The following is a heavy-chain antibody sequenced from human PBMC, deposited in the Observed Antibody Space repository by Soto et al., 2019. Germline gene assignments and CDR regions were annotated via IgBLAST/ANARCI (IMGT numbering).Heavy chain of an antibody. CDR1: GFTFSDYY. CDR3: ARDQPYDIVVVPAAIRNYYYYYMDV. CDR2: ISSSGSTI. Sequence: QVQLVESGGGLVKPGGSLRLSCAASGFTFSDYYMSWIRQAPGKGLEWVSYISSSGSTIYYADSVKGRFTISRDNAKNSLYLQINSLIAEDTAVYYCARDQPYDIVVVPAAIRNYYYYYMDVWGKGTTVTVSS. D-gene: IGHD2-2*02. V-gene: IGHV3-11*01. J-gene: IGHJ6*03.